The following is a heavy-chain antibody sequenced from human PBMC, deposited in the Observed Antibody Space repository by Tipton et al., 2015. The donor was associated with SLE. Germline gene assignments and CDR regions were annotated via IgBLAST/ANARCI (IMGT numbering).Heavy chain of an antibody. CDR1: GDSISSSNW. CDR3: AREVTVTGGDAFDI. CDR2: IYPSGNT. Sequence: TLSLTCVVSGDSISSSNWWHWVRQPPGKGLEWIGEIYPSGNTRYNPSLKSRVTISLDKSKNLFSLKLDSVTAADTAVYYCAREVTVTGGDAFDIWGQGTMVTVSS. V-gene: IGHV4-4*02. J-gene: IGHJ3*02. D-gene: IGHD4-17*01.